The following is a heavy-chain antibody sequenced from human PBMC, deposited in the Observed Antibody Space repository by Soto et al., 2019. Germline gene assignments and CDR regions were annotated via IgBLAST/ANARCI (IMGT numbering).Heavy chain of an antibody. CDR3: ASPAGADYTFDY. D-gene: IGHD4-4*01. J-gene: IGHJ4*02. V-gene: IGHV4-39*01. CDR2: IYYRGIT. CDR1: GGSITSSSYY. Sequence: SETLSLTCTVSGGSITSSSYYWGWIRQAPGKGLEWIGTIYYRGITYYSQSLKSRVNISADTSKNQFSLTLNSVTAADTAIYFCASPAGADYTFDYWGRGTLVS.